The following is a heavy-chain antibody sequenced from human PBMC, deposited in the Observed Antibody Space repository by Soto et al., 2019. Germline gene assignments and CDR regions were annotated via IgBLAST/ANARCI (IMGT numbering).Heavy chain of an antibody. Sequence: GASVKVSGKASGGTFSSYAISWVRQATGQGLEWMGWMNPNSGNTGYAQKFQGRVSMTRNTSITTAHLELSSLRSDDTAIYYCARMATSGTLNWFDPWGQGTLVTVSS. V-gene: IGHV1-8*02. CDR1: GGTFSSYA. CDR2: MNPNSGNT. J-gene: IGHJ5*02. CDR3: ARMATSGTLNWFDP.